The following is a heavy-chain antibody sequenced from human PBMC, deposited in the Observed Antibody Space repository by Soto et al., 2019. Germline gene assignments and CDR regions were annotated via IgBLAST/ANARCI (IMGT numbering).Heavy chain of an antibody. J-gene: IGHJ5*02. Sequence: SETLSLTCTVSGGSISSYYWSWIRQPAGKGLEWIGRIYTSGSTNYNPSLKSRVTMSVDTSKNQFSLKLSSVTAADTAVYYCATDILDYDSSGFSFDPWGQGTLVTVSS. V-gene: IGHV4-4*07. CDR1: GGSISSYY. CDR3: ATDILDYDSSGFSFDP. CDR2: IYTSGST. D-gene: IGHD3-22*01.